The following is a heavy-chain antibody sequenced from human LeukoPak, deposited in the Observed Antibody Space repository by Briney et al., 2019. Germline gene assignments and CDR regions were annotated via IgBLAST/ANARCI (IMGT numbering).Heavy chain of an antibody. CDR1: GYIFSNYW. D-gene: IGHD3-3*01. CDR3: ARHGVAGPYDAFDI. Sequence: GESLKISCKGSGYIFSNYWIAWVRQMPGRGLESMGIIYPGDSDTRYSPSFESQVTISADKSISTAYLQWSRLRASDTAMYYCARHGVAGPYDAFDIWGQGTRVTVSS. CDR2: IYPGDSDT. J-gene: IGHJ3*02. V-gene: IGHV5-51*01.